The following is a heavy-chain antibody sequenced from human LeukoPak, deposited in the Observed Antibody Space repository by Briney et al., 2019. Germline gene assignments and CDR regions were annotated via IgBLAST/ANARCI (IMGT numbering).Heavy chain of an antibody. CDR3: AKDRSVVGATTGFDY. CDR1: GFTFSSYG. D-gene: IGHD1-26*01. CDR2: IWYDGSNK. J-gene: IGHJ4*02. Sequence: QPGGSPRLSCAASGFTFSSYGMHWVRQAPGKGLEWVAVIWYDGSNKYYEDSVKGRFTISRDNSKNTLYLQMNSLRAEDTAVYYCAKDRSVVGATTGFDYWGQGTLVTVSS. V-gene: IGHV3-33*06.